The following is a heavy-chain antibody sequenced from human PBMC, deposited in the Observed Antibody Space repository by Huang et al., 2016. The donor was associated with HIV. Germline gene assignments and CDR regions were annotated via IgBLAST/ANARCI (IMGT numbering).Heavy chain of an antibody. D-gene: IGHD6-13*01. CDR3: TRGSGSSNRGFDL. CDR2: IIPRFDTT. Sequence: QVHLVQSGAEVRKPGSSVKVSCKASGGTLSSFSFTWVRQAPGQGLEWMGGIIPRFDTTDYAQKFQGRVTLTADESTSRVFMELRGLTSEDTAVFYCTRGSGSSNRGFDLWGQGTLVTVST. CDR1: GGTLSSFS. V-gene: IGHV1-69*13. J-gene: IGHJ4*02.